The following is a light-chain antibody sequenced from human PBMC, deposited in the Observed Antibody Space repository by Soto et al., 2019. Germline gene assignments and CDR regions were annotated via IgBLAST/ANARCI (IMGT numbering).Light chain of an antibody. CDR2: ETS. CDR1: QNISTY. J-gene: IGKJ1*01. CDR3: QQRASGPWT. V-gene: IGKV3-11*01. Sequence: EIVLTQSPATLSLSPGEGASLSCRASQNISTYLAWYQQRPGQVPRLLIYETSERASGVPARFSGSGSGTDFTLTISSLEPEDFAYYYCQQRASGPWTFGQGTRV.